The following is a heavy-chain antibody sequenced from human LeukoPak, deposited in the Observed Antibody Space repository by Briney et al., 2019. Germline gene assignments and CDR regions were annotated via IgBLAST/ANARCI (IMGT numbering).Heavy chain of an antibody. CDR2: IYHNGGT. CDR3: ARDRRGYYDSSGYFDH. J-gene: IGHJ4*02. Sequence: SETLSLTCTVSGDSVGSDNYYWSWIRQLPGKGLEWIGNIYHNGGTKYNPSLRSRVTMSVDTSKNHVSLKFGSVTAAETAVYYCARDRRGYYDSSGYFDHWGQGPLVTVSA. CDR1: GDSVGSDNYY. V-gene: IGHV4-61*03. D-gene: IGHD3-22*01.